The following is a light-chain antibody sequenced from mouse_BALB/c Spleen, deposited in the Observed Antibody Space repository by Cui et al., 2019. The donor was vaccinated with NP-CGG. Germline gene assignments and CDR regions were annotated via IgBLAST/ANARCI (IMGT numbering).Light chain of an antibody. J-gene: IGLJ1*01. CDR2: GTN. CDR1: TGAVTTSNY. Sequence: QAVATQEPARTTSPGETVTLTCRSSTGAVTTSNYANWVQEKPDHLFTGLIGGTNNRAPGVPARFSGSLIGDKAALTITGAQTEDEAIYFCALWYSNHWVFGGGTKLTVL. CDR3: ALWYSNHWV. V-gene: IGLV1*01.